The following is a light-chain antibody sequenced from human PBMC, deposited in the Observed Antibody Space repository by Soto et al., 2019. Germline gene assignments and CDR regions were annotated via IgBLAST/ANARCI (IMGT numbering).Light chain of an antibody. CDR1: QSVSSN. V-gene: IGKV3-15*01. CDR2: GAS. J-gene: IGKJ1*01. Sequence: EIVMTQSPASLSVSPRETATLSCRASQSVSSNLAWYQQKPGQAPRLLIYGASTRATGIPARFSGSGSGTEFTLTISSLQSEDFAVYYCQQYNNWPRTFGQGTKVDI. CDR3: QQYNNWPRT.